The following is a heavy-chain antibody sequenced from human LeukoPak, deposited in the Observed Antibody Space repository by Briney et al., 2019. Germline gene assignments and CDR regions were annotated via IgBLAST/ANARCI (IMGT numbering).Heavy chain of an antibody. J-gene: IGHJ4*02. V-gene: IGHV3-74*01. Sequence: QPGGSLRRSCAASGFTFSSYWMHWVRQSPGKGPVWVSRIKTDGSSTNYADSVKGRFTISRDNAKNTLYLQMNSLRADDMAVYYCARGRAIFGVAPDYWGQGTLVTVSS. D-gene: IGHD3-3*01. CDR2: IKTDGSST. CDR1: GFTFSSYW. CDR3: ARGRAIFGVAPDY.